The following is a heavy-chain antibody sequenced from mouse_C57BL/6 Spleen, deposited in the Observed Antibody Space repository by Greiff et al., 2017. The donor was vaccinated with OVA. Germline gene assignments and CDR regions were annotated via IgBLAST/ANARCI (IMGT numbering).Heavy chain of an antibody. CDR2: IDPNSGGT. D-gene: IGHD1-1*01. J-gene: IGHJ1*03. CDR3: YRGDYYAWGFDD. V-gene: IGHV1-72*01. Sequence: VKLQQPGAELVKPGASVKLSCKASGYTFTSYWMHWVKQRPGRGLEWIGRIDPNSGGTKYNEKFKSKATLTVDKSSSTAYMQLRSLTSEASAVFYCYRGDYYAWGFDDWGTGTTVTVSS. CDR1: GYTFTSYW.